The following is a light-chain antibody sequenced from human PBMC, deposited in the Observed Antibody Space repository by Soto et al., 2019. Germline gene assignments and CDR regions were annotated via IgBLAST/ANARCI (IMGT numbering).Light chain of an antibody. CDR1: SSNIGDNY. J-gene: IGLJ3*02. CDR2: DNN. V-gene: IGLV1-51*01. Sequence: QSVLTQPPSVSAAPGQKVTFSCSGTSSNIGDNYVSWYQQLPGTAPKLLIYDNNKRPSGIPDPFSGSKSGTSATLGITGLQTGDEADHYCGTWDSGLSAVVFGGGTKLTVL. CDR3: GTWDSGLSAVV.